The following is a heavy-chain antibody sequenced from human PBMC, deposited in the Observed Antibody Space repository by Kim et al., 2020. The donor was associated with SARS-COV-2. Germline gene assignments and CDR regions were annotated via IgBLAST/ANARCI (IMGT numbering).Heavy chain of an antibody. CDR2: VNPSNGET. D-gene: IGHD3-10*01. CDR3: ARAANPSYYYGSRVHASYYFGMDV. Sequence: ASVKVSCKAAGYIFTEFDVNWVRQAPGQGLEWMGWVNPSNGETGYAQKFQGRVTMTRDTSTTTSYMELSSLTSDDTAVYYCARAANPSYYYGSRVHASYYFGMDVWGQGTKVSVSS. J-gene: IGHJ6*02. V-gene: IGHV1-8*01. CDR1: GYIFTEFD.